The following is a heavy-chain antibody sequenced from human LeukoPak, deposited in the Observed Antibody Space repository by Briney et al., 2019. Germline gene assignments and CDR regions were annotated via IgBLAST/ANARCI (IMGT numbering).Heavy chain of an antibody. V-gene: IGHV3-53*01. CDR2: IYSGGST. Sequence: GGSLRLSCAASGFTVSSNYMSWVRQAPGKGLEWVSVIYSGGSTYHADSVKGRFTISRDNSKNTLYLQMNSLRAEDTAVYYCARARGAARYFDYWGQGTLVTVSS. CDR1: GFTVSSNY. D-gene: IGHD6-6*01. CDR3: ARARGAARYFDY. J-gene: IGHJ4*02.